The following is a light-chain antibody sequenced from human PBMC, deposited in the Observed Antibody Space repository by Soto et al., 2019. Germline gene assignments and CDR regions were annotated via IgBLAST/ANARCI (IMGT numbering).Light chain of an antibody. V-gene: IGKV3-15*01. J-gene: IGKJ2*01. CDR3: QQYNNWPPMYT. CDR1: QSVSSN. CDR2: GAS. Sequence: EIVMTQSPATLSVSPGERATLSCRASQSVSSNLAWYQQKPGQAPRLLIYGASTRATGIPARFSGSGSGTEFTLTISSRQSEDFAVYYCQQYNNWPPMYTVGQGTKREIK.